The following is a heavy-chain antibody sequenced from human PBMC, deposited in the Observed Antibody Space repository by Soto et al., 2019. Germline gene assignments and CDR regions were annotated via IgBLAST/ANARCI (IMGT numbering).Heavy chain of an antibody. CDR3: ARGYCGGGGCYLRRDAFDV. Sequence: EVQLVESGGGLVMPGGSLSLSCAASGFTFSSFHMNWVRQAPGKGLEGVSSINPGSTHIYYRDSGKGRFPISRDDSKNSVYLQMTGLRTEDTALYYCARGYCGGGGCYLRRDAFDVWGQGTMVTVSS. V-gene: IGHV3-21*01. J-gene: IGHJ3*01. CDR1: GFTFSSFH. D-gene: IGHD2-15*01. CDR2: INPGSTHI.